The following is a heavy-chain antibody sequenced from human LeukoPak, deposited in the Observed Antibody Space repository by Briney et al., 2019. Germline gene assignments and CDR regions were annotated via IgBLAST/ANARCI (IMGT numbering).Heavy chain of an antibody. CDR3: ARGPYYYDSSGDKDYFDY. V-gene: IGHV4-34*01. J-gene: IGHJ4*02. D-gene: IGHD3-22*01. CDR2: INHSGST. Sequence: SETLSLTCAVYGGSFSGYYWSWIRQPPGKGLEWIGEINHSGSTNYNPSLKSRVTVSVDTSKNQFSLKLSSVTAADTAVYYCARGPYYYDSSGDKDYFDYWGQGTLVTVSS. CDR1: GGSFSGYY.